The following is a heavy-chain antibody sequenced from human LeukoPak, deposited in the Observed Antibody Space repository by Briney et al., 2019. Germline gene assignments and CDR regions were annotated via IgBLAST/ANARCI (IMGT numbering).Heavy chain of an antibody. CDR2: IYTSVNT. D-gene: IGHD1-26*01. CDR1: GGSISSYY. V-gene: IGHV4-4*07. Sequence: PSGTLSPTCTVSGGSISSYYWSWIRHPAGKGLEWIGRIYTSVNTNYNTSLKRRVTISVDKSKNQFSLKLSSVAAADTAVYYCARVLVGANYYYYYMDVWGKGARHTLSS. CDR3: ARVLVGANYYYYYMDV. J-gene: IGHJ6*03.